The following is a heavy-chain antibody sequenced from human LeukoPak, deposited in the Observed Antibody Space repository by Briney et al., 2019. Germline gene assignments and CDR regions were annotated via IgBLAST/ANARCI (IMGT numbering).Heavy chain of an antibody. V-gene: IGHV1-3*01. CDR3: ARANSKIQLWFSSVSQSFDY. CDR1: GYTFTSYT. D-gene: IGHD5-18*01. Sequence: GASVKVSCTASGYTFTSYTMHWVRQAPGQRLEWMGWINAGNGDTKYSQRFQGRVTMTRDTSTSTVYMELSSLRSEDTAVYYCARANSKIQLWFSSVSQSFDYWGQGTLVTVSS. CDR2: INAGNGDT. J-gene: IGHJ4*02.